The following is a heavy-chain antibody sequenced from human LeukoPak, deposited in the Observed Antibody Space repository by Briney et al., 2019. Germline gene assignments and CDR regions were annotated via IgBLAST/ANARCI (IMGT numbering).Heavy chain of an antibody. Sequence: PGGSLRLSCAASGFTFSSYGMHWVRQAPGKGLEWVAVIWYDGSNKYYADSVKGRFTISRDNSKNTLYLQMNSLRAEDTAVYYCAKETVTTRGNWFDPWGQGTLVTVSS. CDR2: IWYDGSNK. D-gene: IGHD4-11*01. CDR3: AKETVTTRGNWFDP. V-gene: IGHV3-33*06. J-gene: IGHJ5*02. CDR1: GFTFSSYG.